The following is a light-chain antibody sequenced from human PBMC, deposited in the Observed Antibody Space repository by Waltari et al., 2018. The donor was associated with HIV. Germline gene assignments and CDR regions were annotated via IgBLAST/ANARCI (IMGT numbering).Light chain of an antibody. CDR2: WAS. Sequence: DIVMTQSPDSLAVSLGERATINCKSRPSVLYSSNSENYLAWYQQKPGHPPHLLISWASAREPGVPDRFSGSGSETDFSPTISSLQAEDVAVYYCQQYYATPLTFGGGTKVEIK. CDR1: PSVLYSSNSENY. J-gene: IGKJ4*01. V-gene: IGKV4-1*01. CDR3: QQYYATPLT.